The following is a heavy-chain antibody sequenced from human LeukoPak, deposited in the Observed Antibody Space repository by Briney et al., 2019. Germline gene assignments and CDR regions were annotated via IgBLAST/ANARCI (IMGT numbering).Heavy chain of an antibody. V-gene: IGHV3-30*18. CDR1: AFTFSIYG. Sequence: GGSLRLSCATSAFTFSIYGMHWVRQAPGKGLEWLAVIAYDGSYEYYADSVKGRFSISRDDSKKTVYLQMNSLRPEDTALYYCAKDSILDHWGQGTLVTVSS. CDR2: IAYDGSYE. J-gene: IGHJ4*02. CDR3: AKDSILDH.